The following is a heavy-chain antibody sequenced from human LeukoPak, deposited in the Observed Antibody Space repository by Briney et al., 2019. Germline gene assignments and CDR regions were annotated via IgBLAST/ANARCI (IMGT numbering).Heavy chain of an antibody. Sequence: GGSLRLSCAASGFTFSRHGMHWVRQAPGKGLEWVALIAYDGRDKYYADSVKGRFTISRDNSKNTLYLQMNSLRAKDTAVFYCARFSGSNYEGHLDQWGQGTLVTISS. D-gene: IGHD5-18*01. CDR1: GFTFSRHG. CDR2: IAYDGRDK. J-gene: IGHJ4*02. V-gene: IGHV3-33*01. CDR3: ARFSGSNYEGHLDQ.